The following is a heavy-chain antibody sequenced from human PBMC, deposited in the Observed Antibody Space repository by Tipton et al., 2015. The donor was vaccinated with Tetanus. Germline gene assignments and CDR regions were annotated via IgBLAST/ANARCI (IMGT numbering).Heavy chain of an antibody. CDR3: AKSPEEDYYYYGMDV. J-gene: IGHJ6*02. V-gene: IGHV3-23*01. CDR2: ISGSGGGT. Sequence: SLRLSCAASGLTFRSYAMSWIRQVPGKGLEWVSTISGSGGGTYYADSVKGRFTISRDNSKNTLYLHMNSLRAEDTAVYYCAKSPEEDYYYYGMDVWGQGTTVTVSS. CDR1: GLTFRSYA.